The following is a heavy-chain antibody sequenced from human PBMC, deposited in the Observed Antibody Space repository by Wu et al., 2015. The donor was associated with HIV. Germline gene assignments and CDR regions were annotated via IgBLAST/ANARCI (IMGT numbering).Heavy chain of an antibody. CDR2: IYYSGST. J-gene: IGHJ6*03. CDR1: GGSISSDDSY. Sequence: QVQLQESGPELVKPSETLSLTCTVSGGSISSDDSYWTWIRQSPGKGLEWIGYIYYSGSTHYNPSLESRLTMSVDTSKNQFSLRLSSVAAADTAVYYCARNRLERRGIYYYYMDLWGTGTTVTVSS. CDR3: ARNRLERRGIYYYYMDL. D-gene: IGHD1-1*01. V-gene: IGHV4-30-4*08.